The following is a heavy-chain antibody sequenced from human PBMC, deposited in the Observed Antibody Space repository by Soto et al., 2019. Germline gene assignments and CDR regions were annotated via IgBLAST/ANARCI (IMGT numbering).Heavy chain of an antibody. Sequence: EVQLVESGGGSVQPGGSLRLSCAASGFTFSSYEMNWVRQAPGKGLEWVSYISSSGSTIYYADSVKGRFTISRDNAKNSLYLQMNSLRAEDTAVYYCARDHYDFWSGHEGGIDYWGQGTLVTVSS. CDR1: GFTFSSYE. D-gene: IGHD3-3*01. CDR3: ARDHYDFWSGHEGGIDY. J-gene: IGHJ4*02. CDR2: ISSSGSTI. V-gene: IGHV3-48*03.